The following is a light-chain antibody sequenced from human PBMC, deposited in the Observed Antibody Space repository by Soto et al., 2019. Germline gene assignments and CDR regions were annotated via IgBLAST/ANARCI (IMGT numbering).Light chain of an antibody. CDR3: QQYNNWPQT. CDR1: QSVSSN. Sequence: EIVMTQSPATLSVSSGERTTLSCRASQSVSSNLAWYQQKPGQAPRLLIYGASTRATGIPARFSGSGSGTEFTLTLRSLQSEDFAVYYCQQYNNWPQTFGQGTKV. J-gene: IGKJ1*01. V-gene: IGKV3-15*01. CDR2: GAS.